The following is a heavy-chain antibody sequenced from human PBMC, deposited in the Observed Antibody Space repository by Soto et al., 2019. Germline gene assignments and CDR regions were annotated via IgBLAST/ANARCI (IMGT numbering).Heavy chain of an antibody. V-gene: IGHV3-23*01. Sequence: GGSLRLSCAASGFTLSNYAMSWVRQAPGKGLEWVSAISGSGGSTYYVDSVKGRFTISRDNSKNTLYLQMNSLRADDTAVYYCAKAVDAAGNMGWGQGTLVSVSS. D-gene: IGHD6-13*01. CDR1: GFTLSNYA. CDR2: ISGSGGST. J-gene: IGHJ4*02. CDR3: AKAVDAAGNMG.